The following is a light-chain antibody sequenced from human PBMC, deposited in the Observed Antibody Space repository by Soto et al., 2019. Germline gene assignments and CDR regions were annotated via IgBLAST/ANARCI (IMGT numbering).Light chain of an antibody. Sequence: QSALTQPASVSGSPGQSITISCTRTSSDVGIYNLVSWYQHHPDKAPKLIIYEVTKRPSGVSNRFSGSKSGNTASLTISGLQAEDEADYYCCSYAGSNIGVFGGGTKLTVL. CDR3: CSYAGSNIGV. J-gene: IGLJ3*02. V-gene: IGLV2-23*02. CDR1: SSDVGIYNL. CDR2: EVT.